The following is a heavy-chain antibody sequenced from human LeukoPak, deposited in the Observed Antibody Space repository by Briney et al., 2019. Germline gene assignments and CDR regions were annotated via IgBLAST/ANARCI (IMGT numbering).Heavy chain of an antibody. V-gene: IGHV4-34*01. CDR2: VHHSGST. D-gene: IGHD3-16*01. J-gene: IGHJ4*02. CDR3: ARSAYDYVWGTLGY. CDR1: GGSLGGFY. Sequence: PSETLSLTCVVDGGSLGGFYWNWFRQPPGKGLEWIGDVHHSGSTNYNPSLESRVTISLDTSKNVVSLKLTSVTAADTAFYYCARSAYDYVWGTLGYWGQGTLVTVSS.